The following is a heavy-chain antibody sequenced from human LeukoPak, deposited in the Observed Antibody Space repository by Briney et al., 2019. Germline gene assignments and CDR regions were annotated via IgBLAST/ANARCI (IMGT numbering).Heavy chain of an antibody. V-gene: IGHV3-23*01. D-gene: IGHD1/OR15-1a*01. CDR1: GFTFSSYA. CDR3: ARGQYASGWNSGNY. CDR2: ISGGHGGT. Sequence: GALRLSCAASGFTFSSYAMSWVRQAPGKGLEWVSSISGGHGGTYYADSVKGRFTISRDDSKNTLYLQVNSLRAEDTAVYYCARGQYASGWNSGNYWGQGTLVTVSS. J-gene: IGHJ4*02.